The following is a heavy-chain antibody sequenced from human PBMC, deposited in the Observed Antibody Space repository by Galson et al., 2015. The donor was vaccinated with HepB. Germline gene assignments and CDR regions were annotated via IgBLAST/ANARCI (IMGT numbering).Heavy chain of an antibody. D-gene: IGHD3-3*01. J-gene: IGHJ4*02. V-gene: IGHV3-9*01. CDR3: AKGDFWSGYSDY. CDR2: ISWNSGSI. Sequence: SLRLSCAASGFTFDDYAMHWVRQAPGKGLEWVSGISWNSGSIGYADSVKGRFTISRDNAKNSLYLQMSSLRAEDTALYYCAKGDFWSGYSDYWGQGTLVTVSS. CDR1: GFTFDDYA.